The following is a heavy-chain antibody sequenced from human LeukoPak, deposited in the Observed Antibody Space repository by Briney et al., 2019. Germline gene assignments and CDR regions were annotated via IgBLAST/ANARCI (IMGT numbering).Heavy chain of an antibody. CDR2: ISGSGGST. CDR3: AKYRTGPPYGLDV. V-gene: IGHV3-23*01. J-gene: IGHJ6*02. Sequence: GGSLRLSCAASGFTFSTYAMNWVRQAPGKGLGWVSGISGSGGSTWYADSVKGRLTISRDNSKNTLYLQMNRLRAEDTATYYCAKYRTGPPYGLDVWGQGTTVTVSS. D-gene: IGHD1-26*01. CDR1: GFTFSTYA.